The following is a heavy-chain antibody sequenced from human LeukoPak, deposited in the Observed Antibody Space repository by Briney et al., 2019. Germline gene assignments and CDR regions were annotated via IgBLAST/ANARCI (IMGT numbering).Heavy chain of an antibody. D-gene: IGHD3-9*01. Sequence: PGGSLRLSCAASGFTFSTYAMSWVRQAPRKGLGWVSAISGSGGGTFYANPLKGRFTISRDNSRDTLYLQMNSLRAEDTAVYYCAKSLTGYFRGFDCWGQGTLVTVSS. CDR3: AKSLTGYFRGFDC. J-gene: IGHJ4*02. CDR1: GFTFSTYA. CDR2: ISGSGGGT. V-gene: IGHV3-23*01.